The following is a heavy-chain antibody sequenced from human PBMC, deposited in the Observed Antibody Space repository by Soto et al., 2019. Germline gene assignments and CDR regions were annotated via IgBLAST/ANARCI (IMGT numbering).Heavy chain of an antibody. V-gene: IGHV1-69*02. Sequence: QVQLVQSGAEVKKPGSSVKVSCKASGDTFSRHTISWVRQAPGQGLEWMGRIIPILGIANYAQKVQGRVTITADKSTSTAYMDLSSLRSEDTAVYSWARVAEMGTVTKAYSSYMHVWGKGTTVTVSS. CDR3: ARVAEMGTVTKAYSSYMHV. D-gene: IGHD4-17*01. J-gene: IGHJ6*03. CDR1: GDTFSRHT. CDR2: IIPILGIA.